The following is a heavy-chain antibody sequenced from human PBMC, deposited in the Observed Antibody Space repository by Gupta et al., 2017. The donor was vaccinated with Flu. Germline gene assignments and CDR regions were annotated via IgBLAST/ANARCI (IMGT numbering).Heavy chain of an antibody. V-gene: IGHV3-23*01. J-gene: IGHJ4*02. CDR2: ISGSGRST. D-gene: IGHD3-10*01. Sequence: EVQLLESGGGLVRSGGSLRLACAAAGFTSSSEALGWLRQAPGKGLEWVSAISGSGRSTYYADSVKGRFTISRDSSKNKLYLQMNSLRAEDTAVYYCAKSYYYGSGSTFDYWGQGTLVTVSS. CDR3: AKSYYYGSGSTFDY. CDR1: GFTSSSEA.